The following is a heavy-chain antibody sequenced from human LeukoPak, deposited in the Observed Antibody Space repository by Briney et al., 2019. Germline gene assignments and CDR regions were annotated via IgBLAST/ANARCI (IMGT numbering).Heavy chain of an antibody. CDR2: ISYDGSNK. V-gene: IGHV3-30*03. J-gene: IGHJ6*02. Sequence: GGSLRLSCAASGFTFSSYGMHWVRQAPGKGLEWVAVISYDGSNKYYADSVKGRFTVSRDNSKNTLYLQMNSLRAEDTAVYYCAREPYDYYYYGMDVWGQGTTVTVSS. CDR1: GFTFSSYG. CDR3: AREPYDYYYYGMDV.